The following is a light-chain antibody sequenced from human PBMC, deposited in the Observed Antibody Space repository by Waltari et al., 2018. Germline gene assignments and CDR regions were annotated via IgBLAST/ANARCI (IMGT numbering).Light chain of an antibody. J-gene: IGKJ2*01. CDR1: QSVLSN. CDR2: DAF. Sequence: EIVMTQSPATLSVSPGERATLSCTASQSVLSNLAWFQQKPGQAPRLLMYDAFTRATGIPARFSGSGSGTEFTLAISSLQSEDFAVYYCQQYNKWPYTFGQGTKLETK. V-gene: IGKV3-15*01. CDR3: QQYNKWPYT.